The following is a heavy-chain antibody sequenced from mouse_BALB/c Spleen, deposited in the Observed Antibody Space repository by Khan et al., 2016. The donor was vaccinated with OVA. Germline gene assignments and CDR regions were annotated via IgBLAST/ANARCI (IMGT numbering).Heavy chain of an antibody. CDR2: ISSGGSYT. D-gene: IGHD1-1*01. CDR3: ARTPGYYGSKYVDY. CDR1: GFTFSNYA. Sequence: EVELVESGGGLVKPGGSLKLSCAASGFTFSNYAMSWVRQTPEKRLEWVATISSGGSYTYSPDSVRGRFTISRDNANNALYLQMSSLRSEDTAMYYCARTPGYYGSKYVDYWGQGTTLTVSS. V-gene: IGHV5-9-3*01. J-gene: IGHJ2*01.